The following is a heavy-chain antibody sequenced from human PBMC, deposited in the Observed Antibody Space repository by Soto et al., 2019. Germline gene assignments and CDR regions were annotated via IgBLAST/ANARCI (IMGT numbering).Heavy chain of an antibody. CDR2: IYTSGST. CDR3: AREEPYYDILTGYYIRYGMDV. V-gene: IGHV4-4*07. D-gene: IGHD3-9*01. J-gene: IGHJ6*02. Sequence: LSLTCTVSGGSISSYYWSWIRQPAGKGLEWIGRIYTSGSTNYDPSLKSRVTMSVDTSKNQFSLKLSSVTAADTAVYYCAREEPYYDILTGYYIRYGMDVWGQGTTVTVSS. CDR1: GGSISSYY.